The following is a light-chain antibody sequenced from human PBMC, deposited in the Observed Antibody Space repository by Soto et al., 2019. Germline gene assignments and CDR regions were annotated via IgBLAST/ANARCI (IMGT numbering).Light chain of an antibody. CDR1: SSDVGGSNY. CDR3: SSYAGSSNV. J-gene: IGLJ1*01. V-gene: IGLV2-8*01. Sequence: QSALTQPPSASGSPGQSVAISCTGTSSDVGGSNYVSWYQQHPGKAPTLMIYEVNKRPSGVPDRFSGSKSGNTASLTVSGLQAEDEADYYCSSYAGSSNVFGTGTKLTVL. CDR2: EVN.